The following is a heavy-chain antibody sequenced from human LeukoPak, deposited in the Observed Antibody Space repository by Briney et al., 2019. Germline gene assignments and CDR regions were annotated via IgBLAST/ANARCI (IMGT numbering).Heavy chain of an antibody. CDR1: GGTFSSYA. V-gene: IGHV1-18*01. J-gene: IGHJ3*02. CDR2: ISAYNGNT. CDR3: ARGYYYDSSGYGAFDI. Sequence: GASVKVSCKASGGTFSSYAISWVRQAPGQGLEWMGWISAYNGNTNYAQKLQGRATMTTDTSTSTAYMELRSLRSDDTAVYYCARGYYYDSSGYGAFDIWGQGTMVTVSS. D-gene: IGHD3-22*01.